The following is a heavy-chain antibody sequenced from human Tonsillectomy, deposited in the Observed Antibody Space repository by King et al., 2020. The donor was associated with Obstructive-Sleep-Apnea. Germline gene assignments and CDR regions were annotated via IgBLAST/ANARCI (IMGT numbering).Heavy chain of an antibody. CDR1: GFTFSSYW. J-gene: IGHJ4*02. CDR3: ARVESHYYDPYGY. D-gene: IGHD3-22*01. Sequence: VQLVESGGGLVQPGGSLRLSCAASGFTFSSYWMSWVRQAPGKGLEWVANIKQDGSEKYYVDSVKGRFTISRDNAKNSLYLQMNSLRAEDTAVYYCARVESHYYDPYGYWGQGTLVTVSS. V-gene: IGHV3-7*03. CDR2: IKQDGSEK.